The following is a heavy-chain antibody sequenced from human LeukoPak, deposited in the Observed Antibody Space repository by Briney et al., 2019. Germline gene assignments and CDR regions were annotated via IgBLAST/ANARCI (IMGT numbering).Heavy chain of an antibody. V-gene: IGHV1-18*01. CDR1: GYTFFTYN. CDR2: ISPYNGNT. D-gene: IGHD3-10*01. CDR3: ARDVSEGFGERVIDAFDI. J-gene: IGHJ3*02. Sequence: ASVKVSCKASGYTFFTYNIAWVRQAPGQGPEWRGWISPYNGNTEYAQNLQGRVTMTTDTSTSTAYRELRSLRFDDTAVYFCARDVSEGFGERVIDAFDIWGQGTMVTVSS.